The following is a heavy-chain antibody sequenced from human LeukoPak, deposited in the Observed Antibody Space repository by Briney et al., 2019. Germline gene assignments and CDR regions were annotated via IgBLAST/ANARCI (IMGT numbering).Heavy chain of an antibody. CDR1: GGSFSGYY. Sequence: SETLSLTCAVYGGSFSGYYWSWIRQPPGKGLEWIGEINHSGSTNYNPSLKSRVTISVDTPKNQFSLKLSSVTAADTAVYYCARGQSTMVYFDYWGQGTLVTVSS. J-gene: IGHJ4*02. CDR2: INHSGST. D-gene: IGHD3-10*01. CDR3: ARGQSTMVYFDY. V-gene: IGHV4-34*01.